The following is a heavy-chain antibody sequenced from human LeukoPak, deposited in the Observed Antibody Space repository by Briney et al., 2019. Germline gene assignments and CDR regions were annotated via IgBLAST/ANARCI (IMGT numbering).Heavy chain of an antibody. J-gene: IGHJ3*02. D-gene: IGHD1-26*01. Sequence: GGSLRLSCAASGFTFGSYAMTWVRQAPGKGLEWVSTISGSGGTTYYADSVKGRFTISRDNSKSTLYLQMNSLRAEDTAVYYCAKVTKFLLKTDDAFDIWGQGTMVTVSS. CDR2: ISGSGGTT. CDR3: AKVTKFLLKTDDAFDI. V-gene: IGHV3-23*01. CDR1: GFTFGSYA.